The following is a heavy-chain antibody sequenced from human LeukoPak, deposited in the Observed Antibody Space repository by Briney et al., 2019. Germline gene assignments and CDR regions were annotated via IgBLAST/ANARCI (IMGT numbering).Heavy chain of an antibody. V-gene: IGHV1-18*01. D-gene: IGHD3-10*01. CDR1: GYTFTSYG. Sequence: ASVKVSCKASGYTFTSYGISWVRQAPGQGLEWMGWISAYNGNTNYAQKLQGRVTMTTDTSTSTAYMELRSLRSDDTAVYYCARGETADNRYYGSGSSGTDYWGQGTLVTVSS. J-gene: IGHJ4*02. CDR2: ISAYNGNT. CDR3: ARGETADNRYYGSGSSGTDY.